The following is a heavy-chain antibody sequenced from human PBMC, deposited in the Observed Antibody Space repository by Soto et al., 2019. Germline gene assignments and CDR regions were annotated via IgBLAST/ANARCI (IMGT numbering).Heavy chain of an antibody. CDR1: GFTFSSYA. D-gene: IGHD6-13*01. J-gene: IGHJ4*02. CDR3: AKSPYIAAAGHSEY. Sequence: GGSLRLSCAASGFTFSSYAMSWVRQAPGKGLEWVSAISGSGGSTYYADSVKGRFTISRDNSKNTLYLQMNSLRAEDTAVYHCAKSPYIAAAGHSEYWGQGTLVTVSS. V-gene: IGHV3-23*01. CDR2: ISGSGGST.